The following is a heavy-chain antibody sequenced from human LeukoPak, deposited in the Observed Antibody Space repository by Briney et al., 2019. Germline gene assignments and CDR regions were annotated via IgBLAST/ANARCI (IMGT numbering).Heavy chain of an antibody. CDR3: ARDRGYGNSPFGLDY. CDR1: GGSISSGGYY. CDR2: IYYSGST. J-gene: IGHJ4*02. V-gene: IGHV4-31*03. D-gene: IGHD4-23*01. Sequence: PSETLSLTCTVSGGSISSGGYYWSWIRQHPGKGLEWIGYIYYSGSTYCNPSLKSRVTISVDTSKNQFSLKLSSVTAADTAVYYCARDRGYGNSPFGLDYWGQGTLVTVSS.